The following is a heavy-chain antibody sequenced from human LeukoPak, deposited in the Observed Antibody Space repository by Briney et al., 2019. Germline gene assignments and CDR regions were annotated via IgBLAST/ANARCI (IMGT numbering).Heavy chain of an antibody. D-gene: IGHD6-19*01. CDR2: IYYSGST. CDR3: ARAAEQWLVRPICWFDP. J-gene: IGHJ5*02. V-gene: IGHV4-31*03. CDR1: GGSISSGGYY. Sequence: PSQTLSLTCTVSGGSISSGGYYWSWIRQHPGKGLEWIGYIYYSGSTYYNPSLKSRVTISVDTSKNQFSLKLSSVTAADTAVYYCARAAEQWLVRPICWFDPWGQGTLVTVSS.